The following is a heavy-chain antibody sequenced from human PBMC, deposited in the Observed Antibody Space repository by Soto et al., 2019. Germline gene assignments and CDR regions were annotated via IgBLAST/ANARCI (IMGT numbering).Heavy chain of an antibody. CDR1: GGTFSSYA. CDR2: IIPIFGTA. Sequence: SVKVSCKASGGTFSSYAISWVRQAPGQGLEWMGGIIPIFGTANYAQKFQGRVTITADKSTSTAYMELSSLRSEDTAVYYCARVGVRGAWGGFVMGMATTSGSAFDIWGQGTMVTVSS. V-gene: IGHV1-69*06. D-gene: IGHD3-16*02. J-gene: IGHJ3*02. CDR3: ARVGVRGAWGGFVMGMATTSGSAFDI.